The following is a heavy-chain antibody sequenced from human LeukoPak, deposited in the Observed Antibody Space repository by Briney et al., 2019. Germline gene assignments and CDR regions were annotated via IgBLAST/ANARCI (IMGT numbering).Heavy chain of an antibody. V-gene: IGHV4-34*01. J-gene: IGHJ4*02. CDR1: GGSFSGYY. CDR2: INHSGST. Sequence: SETLPLTCAVYGGSFSGYYWSWIRQPPGKGLEWIGEINHSGSTNYNPSLKSRVTISVDTSKNQFSLKLSSVTAADTAVYYCARGRGSSWLYYFDYWGQGTLVTGSS. D-gene: IGHD6-13*01. CDR3: ARGRGSSWLYYFDY.